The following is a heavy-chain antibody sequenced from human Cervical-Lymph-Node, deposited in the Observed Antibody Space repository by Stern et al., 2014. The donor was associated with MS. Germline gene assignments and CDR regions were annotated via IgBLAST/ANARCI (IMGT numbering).Heavy chain of an antibody. CDR3: AKAGSSSRDYYYYYGMDV. V-gene: IGHV3-30*18. D-gene: IGHD6-6*01. Sequence: QMQLVQSGGGVVQPGRSLRLSCAASGFTFSSYGMHWVRQAPGKGLEGVAVISYDGSNKYYADSVKGRFTISRDNSKNTLYLQMNSLRAEDTAVYYCAKAGSSSRDYYYYYGMDVWGQGTTVTVSS. J-gene: IGHJ6*02. CDR2: ISYDGSNK. CDR1: GFTFSSYG.